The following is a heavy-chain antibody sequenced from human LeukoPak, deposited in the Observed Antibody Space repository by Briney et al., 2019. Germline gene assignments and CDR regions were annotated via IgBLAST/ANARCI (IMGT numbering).Heavy chain of an antibody. V-gene: IGHV1-18*01. D-gene: IGHD6-13*01. CDR1: GYTFTSYG. J-gene: IGHJ4*02. Sequence: ASVKVSCKASGYTFTSYGISWVRQAPGQGLEWMGWISAYNGNTNYAQKLQGRVTMTTDTSTSTAYMELRSLRSDDTALYYCARTGSSWFRYYFDYWGQGTLVTVSS. CDR2: ISAYNGNT. CDR3: ARTGSSWFRYYFDY.